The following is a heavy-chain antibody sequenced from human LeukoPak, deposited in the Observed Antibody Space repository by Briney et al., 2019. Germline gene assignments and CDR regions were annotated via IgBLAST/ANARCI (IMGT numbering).Heavy chain of an antibody. D-gene: IGHD2-2*01. Sequence: MASQTLSLTCGVSGYSVSSGYYWGWIRQPPKKGLGWIGSIDHSGPTYNNPSLKSRVTISIDTSKNQFSLKLSSVTAADTAVYYCARPRYCSSTSCRGAFDIWGQGTMVTVSS. J-gene: IGHJ3*02. V-gene: IGHV4-38-2*01. CDR2: IDHSGPT. CDR1: GYSVSSGYY. CDR3: ARPRYCSSTSCRGAFDI.